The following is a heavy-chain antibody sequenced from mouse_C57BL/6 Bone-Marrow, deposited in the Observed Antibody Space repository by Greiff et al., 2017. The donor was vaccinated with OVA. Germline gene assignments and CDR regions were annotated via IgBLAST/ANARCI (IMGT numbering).Heavy chain of an antibody. CDR1: GYAFSSYW. J-gene: IGHJ2*01. Sequence: VKLQGSGAELVKPGASVKISCKASGYAFSSYWMNWVKQRPGKGLEWIGQIYPGDGDTNYNGKFKGKATLTADKSSSTAYMQLSSLTSEDSAVYFCARSEVTTVDYWGQGTTLTVSS. CDR2: IYPGDGDT. D-gene: IGHD2-2*01. V-gene: IGHV1-80*01. CDR3: ARSEVTTVDY.